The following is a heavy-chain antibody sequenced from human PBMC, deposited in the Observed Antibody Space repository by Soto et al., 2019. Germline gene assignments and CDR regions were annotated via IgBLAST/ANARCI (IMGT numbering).Heavy chain of an antibody. J-gene: IGHJ5*02. CDR2: ISNSGTT. CDR1: GVAFGSSGYS. D-gene: IGHD2-2*01. V-gene: IGHV4-39*01. CDR3: ARRYCHSATCYPSWFDP. Sequence: ASETLSLTCAVSGVAFGSSGYSLGWIRPPPGRGLERIGSISNSGTTHYNPSLRGRVTISVDMSKKQFYLKLRSVAAADTAFYYCARRYCHSATCYPSWFDPWGRGILVTVSS.